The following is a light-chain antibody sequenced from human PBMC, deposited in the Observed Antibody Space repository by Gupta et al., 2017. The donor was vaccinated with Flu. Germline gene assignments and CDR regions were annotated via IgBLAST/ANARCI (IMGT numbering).Light chain of an antibody. CDR2: EIY. CDR1: WFGGKY. Sequence: GGWFGGKYPSWYQQKPGQSPLLVIFEIYRRPSGIPERFSGSISGNTATLTISGTPTMDEADYYCQAWDSDSAEVVFGGGTKLTVL. V-gene: IGLV3-1*01. CDR3: QAWDSDSAEVV. J-gene: IGLJ2*01.